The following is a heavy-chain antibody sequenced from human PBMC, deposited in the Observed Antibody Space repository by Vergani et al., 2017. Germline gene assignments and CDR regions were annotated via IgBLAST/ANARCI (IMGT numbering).Heavy chain of an antibody. J-gene: IGHJ6*03. CDR2: ISWNSGSI. Sequence: EVQLVESGGGLVQPGRSLRLSCAASGFTFDDYAMHWVRQAPGKGLEWVSGISWNSGSIGYADSVKGRFTISRDNAKNSLYLQMNSLRAEDTALYYCAKGRVYDYYYDYMDVWGKGTTVTVSS. V-gene: IGHV3-9*01. D-gene: IGHD2/OR15-2a*01. CDR1: GFTFDDYA. CDR3: AKGRVYDYYYDYMDV.